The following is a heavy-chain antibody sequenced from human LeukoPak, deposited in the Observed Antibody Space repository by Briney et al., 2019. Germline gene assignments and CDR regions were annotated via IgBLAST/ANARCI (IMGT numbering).Heavy chain of an antibody. V-gene: IGHV1-2*02. CDR1: GYTFTGYF. Sequence: ASVKVSCKASGYTFTGYFIHWVRQAPGQGLEWMGWISPNSGGTNYAQKFQGRVTMTRDTSISTAYMELSRLRSDDTAVYYCARDSYGAPDYWGQGTLVTVSS. CDR3: ARDSYGAPDY. J-gene: IGHJ4*02. D-gene: IGHD1-26*01. CDR2: ISPNSGGT.